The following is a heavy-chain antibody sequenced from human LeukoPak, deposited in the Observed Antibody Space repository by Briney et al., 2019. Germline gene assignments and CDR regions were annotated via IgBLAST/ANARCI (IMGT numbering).Heavy chain of an antibody. J-gene: IGHJ5*02. CDR3: ARVGGGYSSSSPNWFDP. D-gene: IGHD6-13*01. CDR1: GGSFSGYY. Sequence: PSETLSLTCAVYGGSFSGYYWSWIRQPPGKGLEWIGEVNHSGSTNYTPSLKSRVTISVDTSKNQFSLKLSSVTAADTAVYYCARVGGGYSSSSPNWFDPWGQGTLVTVSS. V-gene: IGHV4-34*01. CDR2: VNHSGST.